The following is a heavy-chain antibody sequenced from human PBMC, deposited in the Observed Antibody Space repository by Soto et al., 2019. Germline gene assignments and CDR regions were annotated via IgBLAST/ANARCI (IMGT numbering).Heavy chain of an antibody. D-gene: IGHD7-27*01. CDR1: GFSLSNARMG. V-gene: IGHV2-26*01. CDR3: ARIVSSKTGVRSYYGMDV. Sequence: QFTLKESGPVLVKPTETLTLTCTVSGFSLSNARMGVSWIRQPPGKAMECLAHIFSNDEKSYSTSLKSRLTISKDTAKSQVVLTMTNMDPVDTATYYCARIVSSKTGVRSYYGMDVCGQGTTVTVSS. J-gene: IGHJ6*02. CDR2: IFSNDEK.